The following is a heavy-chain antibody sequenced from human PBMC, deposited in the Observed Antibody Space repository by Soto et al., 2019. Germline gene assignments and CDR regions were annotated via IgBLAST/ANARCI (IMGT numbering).Heavy chain of an antibody. CDR1: GFTVSSHA. V-gene: IGHV3-23*01. Sequence: EVQVLESGGGLVQPGGSLRLSCEGSGFTVSSHAMTWIRQAPGKGPEWVSTVTADGGTYYADSVKGRFAMSSDTSENTLYLHMTSLGAEDPAAYYCAPHVSCSGGSCQYDAFANRGQGTMVTVSS. CDR3: APHVSCSGGSCQYDAFAN. CDR2: VTADGGT. D-gene: IGHD2-15*01. J-gene: IGHJ3*02.